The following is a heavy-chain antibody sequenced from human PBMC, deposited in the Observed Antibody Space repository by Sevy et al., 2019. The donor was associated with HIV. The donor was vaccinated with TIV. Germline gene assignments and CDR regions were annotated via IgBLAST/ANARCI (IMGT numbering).Heavy chain of an antibody. CDR2: INPNSGGT. CDR1: GYTFTGYY. D-gene: IGHD3-10*01. Sequence: ASVKVSCKASGYTFTGYYMHWVRQAPGQGLEWMGWINPNSGGTNYAQKFQGRVTMTRDTSISTAYMELSRLRSDDTAGYYCARAGVTMVRGVIITEYYFDYWGQGTLVTVSS. CDR3: ARAGVTMVRGVIITEYYFDY. V-gene: IGHV1-2*02. J-gene: IGHJ4*02.